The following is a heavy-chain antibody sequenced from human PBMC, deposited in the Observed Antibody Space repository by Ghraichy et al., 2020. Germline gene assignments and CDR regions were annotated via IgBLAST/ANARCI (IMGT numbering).Heavy chain of an antibody. V-gene: IGHV3-48*02. D-gene: IGHD4-17*01. CDR1: GFTFSSYT. CDR2: IVSSSSTI. J-gene: IGHJ4*02. Sequence: GESLNISCAASGFTFSSYTMNWVRQAPGKGLEWVSYIVSSSSTIYYADSVKGRFTISRDNAKNSLYLHMNSLRDEDTAVYYCARDTYGDYTFDYWGQGTLVTVSS. CDR3: ARDTYGDYTFDY.